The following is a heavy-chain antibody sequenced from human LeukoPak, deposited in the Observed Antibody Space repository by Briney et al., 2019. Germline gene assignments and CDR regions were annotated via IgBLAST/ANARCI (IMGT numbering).Heavy chain of an antibody. CDR3: ARLNNWFDP. Sequence: GGSLRLSCAASGFTFSSYEMNWVRQAPGKGLEWVSYISSSGSTIYYADSVKGRFTISRDNAKNSLYLQMNSLRAEDTAVYYCARLNNWFDPWGQGTLVTVSS. V-gene: IGHV3-48*03. CDR2: ISSSGSTI. J-gene: IGHJ5*02. CDR1: GFTFSSYE.